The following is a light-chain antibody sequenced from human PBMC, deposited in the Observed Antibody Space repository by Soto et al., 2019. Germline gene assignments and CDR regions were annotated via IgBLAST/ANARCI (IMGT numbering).Light chain of an antibody. CDR3: QQLET. V-gene: IGKV1-9*01. J-gene: IGKJ1*01. CDR2: AAS. CDR1: QVISSY. Sequence: DLQLTQSPSFLSASVGDRVTITCRASQVISSYLAWYQQKPGKAPKLLIYAASTLQNGVPSRFSGSGSGTEFTLTISSLQPEDFATYYCQQLETFGQGTKVEIK.